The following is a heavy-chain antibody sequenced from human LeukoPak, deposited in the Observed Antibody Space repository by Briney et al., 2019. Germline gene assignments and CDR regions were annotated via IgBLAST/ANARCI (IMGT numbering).Heavy chain of an antibody. Sequence: GGSLRLSCAASGFTFSAYAMSWVRQAPGKGLEWVSVISSSGGSAYYADSVKGRFTISRDNSKNTLYLQMNSLRAEDTAVYYCAKDGTVTGTFRAFDYWGQGTLVTVSS. J-gene: IGHJ4*02. D-gene: IGHD6-19*01. CDR3: AKDGTVTGTFRAFDY. V-gene: IGHV3-23*01. CDR1: GFTFSAYA. CDR2: ISSSGGSA.